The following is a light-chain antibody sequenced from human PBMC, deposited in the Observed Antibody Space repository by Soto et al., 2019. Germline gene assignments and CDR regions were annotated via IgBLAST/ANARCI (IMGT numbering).Light chain of an antibody. CDR2: SND. CDR3: AAWDDSLNVVA. J-gene: IGLJ2*01. Sequence: QPVLTQPPSASGTPGQRVTISCSGSISNIGSNTVNWYQQLPGAAPKLLISSNDRRPSGVPGRFSGSKSGTSASLAISGLRSEDEADYYCAAWDDSLNVVAFGGGTKVTVL. V-gene: IGLV1-44*01. CDR1: ISNIGSNT.